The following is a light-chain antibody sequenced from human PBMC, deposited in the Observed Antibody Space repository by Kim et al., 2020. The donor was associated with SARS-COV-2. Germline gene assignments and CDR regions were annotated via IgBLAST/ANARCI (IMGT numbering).Light chain of an antibody. CDR2: DAT. CDR1: QTINNR. Sequence: SPGESATPSCRASQTINNRLVWYQQKPGQAPRLLIYDATTRATGIPARFIGSGSETDFTLTISSLQSEDFAVYYCQQSNDWPPLTFGQGTKVDIK. J-gene: IGKJ1*01. CDR3: QQSNDWPPLT. V-gene: IGKV3-15*01.